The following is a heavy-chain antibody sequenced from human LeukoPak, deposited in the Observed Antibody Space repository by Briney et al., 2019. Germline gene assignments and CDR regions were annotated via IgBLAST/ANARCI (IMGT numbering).Heavy chain of an antibody. CDR2: ISSSSSYI. V-gene: IGHV3-21*01. CDR3: ARGNAGAPFDY. J-gene: IGHJ4*02. CDR1: GFTFSSYS. D-gene: IGHD1-1*01. Sequence: GGSLRLSCAASGFTFSSYSMNWVRQAPGKGLEWVSSISSSSSYIYYADSVKGRFTISRDNAKSSLYLQMNSLRAEDTAVYYCARGNAGAPFDYWGQGTLVTVSS.